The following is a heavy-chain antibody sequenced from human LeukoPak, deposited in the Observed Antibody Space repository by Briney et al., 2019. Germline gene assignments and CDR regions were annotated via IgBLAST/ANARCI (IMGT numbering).Heavy chain of an antibody. CDR3: ARGGYDFWSGYYSRPTDAFDI. J-gene: IGHJ3*02. Sequence: SETLSLTCTVSGGSISSSSYYWGWIRQPPGKGLEWIGSIYYSGSTYYDPSLKSRVTISVDTSKNQFSLKLSSVTAADTAVYYCARGGYDFWSGYYSRPTDAFDIWGQGTMVTVSS. D-gene: IGHD3-3*01. V-gene: IGHV4-39*07. CDR2: IYYSGST. CDR1: GGSISSSSYY.